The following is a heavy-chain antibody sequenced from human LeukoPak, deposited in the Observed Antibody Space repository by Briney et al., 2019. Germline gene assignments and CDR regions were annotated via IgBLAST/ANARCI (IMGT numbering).Heavy chain of an antibody. Sequence: ASVKVSCKASGYTFTGYYMHWVRQAPGQGLEWMGWINPNSGGTNYAQKFQGRVTMTRDTSISTAYMELSRLRSDDTAVYYCARDRGRDYYDSSGDAFDIWGQGTMVTVSS. J-gene: IGHJ3*02. V-gene: IGHV1-2*02. CDR1: GYTFTGYY. D-gene: IGHD3-22*01. CDR3: ARDRGRDYYDSSGDAFDI. CDR2: INPNSGGT.